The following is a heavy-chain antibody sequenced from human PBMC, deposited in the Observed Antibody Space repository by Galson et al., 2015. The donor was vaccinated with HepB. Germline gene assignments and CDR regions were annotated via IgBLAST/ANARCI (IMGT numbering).Heavy chain of an antibody. CDR3: ARHIAAAGPKGAFDI. V-gene: IGHV4-59*08. CDR2: IYYSGST. CDR1: GGSISSYY. Sequence: ETLSLTCTVSGGSISSYYWSWIRQPPGKGLEWIGYIYYSGSTNYNPSLKSRVTISVDTSKNQFSLKLSSVTAADTAVYYCARHIAAAGPKGAFDIWGQGTMVTVSS. D-gene: IGHD6-13*01. J-gene: IGHJ3*02.